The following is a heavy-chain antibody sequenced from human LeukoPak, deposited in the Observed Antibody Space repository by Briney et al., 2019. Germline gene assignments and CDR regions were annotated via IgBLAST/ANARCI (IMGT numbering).Heavy chain of an antibody. D-gene: IGHD3-9*01. CDR3: ARGVLGDILTGYYLYYYGMDV. CDR1: GYTFTSYY. V-gene: IGHV1-46*01. Sequence: GASVKVSCKASGYTFTSYYMHWVRQAPGQGLEWMGIINPSGGSTSYAQKFQGRVTMTRDTSTSTVYMELSSLRSEDTAVYYCARGVLGDILTGYYLYYYGMDVWGQGTTVTVSS. CDR2: INPSGGST. J-gene: IGHJ6*02.